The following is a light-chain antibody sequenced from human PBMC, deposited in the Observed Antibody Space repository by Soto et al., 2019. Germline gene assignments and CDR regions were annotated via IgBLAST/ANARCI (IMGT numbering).Light chain of an antibody. Sequence: DIQMTQSPSTLSASVGERVTITCRASQSISAWLAWYQQKPGKAPKLLIYKASNVESGVPSRFSGRGSGTDFTLTISSLQPDDFATYYCQQYHSYPLTFGQGTRLEIK. CDR2: KAS. V-gene: IGKV1-5*03. J-gene: IGKJ5*01. CDR1: QSISAW. CDR3: QQYHSYPLT.